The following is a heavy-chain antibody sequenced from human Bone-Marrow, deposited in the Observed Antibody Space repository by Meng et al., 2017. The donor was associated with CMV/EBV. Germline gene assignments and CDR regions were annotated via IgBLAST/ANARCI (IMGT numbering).Heavy chain of an antibody. CDR1: GGSFSGYY. CDR3: ARGVRRYCSSTSCRNYYGMDV. D-gene: IGHD2-2*01. Sequence: SETLSLTCAVYGGSFSGYYWSWIRQPPGKGLEWIGEINHSGSTNYNPSLKSRVTISVDTSKNQFSLKLSSVTAADTAVYYCARGVRRYCSSTSCRNYYGMDVWGQGTMVTVSS. J-gene: IGHJ6*02. V-gene: IGHV4-34*01. CDR2: INHSGST.